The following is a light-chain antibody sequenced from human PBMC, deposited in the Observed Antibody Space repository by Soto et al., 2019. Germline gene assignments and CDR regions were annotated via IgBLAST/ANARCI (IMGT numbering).Light chain of an antibody. V-gene: IGKV3-20*01. CDR3: QHYVASPPFT. Sequence: IVLTQSPATLSLSPGEGATLSCRASQNVSDRYLAWYQQIPGKAPRLLIFGSYSRPTGIPDRFSGSGSGTELPITTRRLEPADSAVSYCQHYVASPPFTFGQGTRV. CDR1: QNVSDRY. J-gene: IGKJ2*01. CDR2: GSY.